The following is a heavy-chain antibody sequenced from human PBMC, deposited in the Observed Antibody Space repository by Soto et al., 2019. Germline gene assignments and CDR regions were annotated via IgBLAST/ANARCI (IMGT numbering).Heavy chain of an antibody. Sequence: PSETLSLTCTVSGGSIRSSGYYWGWIRRPPGMGLEWIGSIFHSGSTLYTPSLNGRVTISVDTSKNQFSLKTTSVTAADTAVYYCARHATYCSSNSCYEFDFWGQGSLVTVSS. V-gene: IGHV4-39*01. D-gene: IGHD2-2*01. CDR1: GGSIRSSGYY. J-gene: IGHJ4*02. CDR2: IFHSGST. CDR3: ARHATYCSSNSCYEFDF.